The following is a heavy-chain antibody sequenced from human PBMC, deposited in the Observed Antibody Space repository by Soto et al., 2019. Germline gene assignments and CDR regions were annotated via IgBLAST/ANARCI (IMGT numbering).Heavy chain of an antibody. J-gene: IGHJ4*02. D-gene: IGHD3-10*01. CDR2: IYSGGYT. Sequence: EVQLVESGGGLIQPGGSLRLSCAVSGFTVSNNYMSWVRQAPGKGLEGVSVIYSGGYTAYGDSVKGRFTISRDNSKNTLYLQMKTRGAAGPAVFSGATHPGGGGYWGQGTLVTVSS. V-gene: IGHV3-53*01. CDR3: ATHPGGGGY. CDR1: GFTVSNNY.